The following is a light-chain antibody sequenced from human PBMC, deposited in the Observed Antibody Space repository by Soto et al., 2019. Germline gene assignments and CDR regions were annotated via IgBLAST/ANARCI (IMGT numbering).Light chain of an antibody. CDR1: SSNIGSNT. CDR2: TDY. CDR3: ATWDDSLNGVV. V-gene: IGLV1-44*01. Sequence: QAVVTQSPSASGTPGQRVTISCSGSSSNIGSNTVNWYQQLPGTAPKLLIYTDYQRPSGVPDRFSGSKSGTSASLAISGLQSEDEAAYYCATWDDSLNGVVFGGGTKVTVL. J-gene: IGLJ3*02.